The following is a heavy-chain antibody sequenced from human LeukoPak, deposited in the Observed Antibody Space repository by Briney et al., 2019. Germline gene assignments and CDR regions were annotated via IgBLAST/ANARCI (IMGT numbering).Heavy chain of an antibody. D-gene: IGHD6-19*01. V-gene: IGHV3-23*01. J-gene: IGHJ4*02. CDR2: ISGRGDIT. Sequence: GGSLRLSCAASGFGFKSYAMSWVRQAPGMGLEWVSSISGRGDITYFADSMKGRFTISRDNSKSTPYLQLNSLRADDTAVYFCAKVSLAGYNSGAHFDLWGQGTLVTVSS. CDR3: AKVSLAGYNSGAHFDL. CDR1: GFGFKSYA.